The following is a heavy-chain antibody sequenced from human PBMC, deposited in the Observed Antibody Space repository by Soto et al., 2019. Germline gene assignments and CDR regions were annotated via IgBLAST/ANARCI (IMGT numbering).Heavy chain of an antibody. V-gene: IGHV3-49*03. CDR3: ARDRGYISKWFDP. Sequence: GGSLRLSCIGSGFTFSDYTLSWFRQAPGKGLEWLGFIRSKAYGGTTEYAAPLTGRFTISKDDSKSIAYLQMNSLKAEDAAVYYCARDRGYISKWFDPWGQGTLVTVPQ. J-gene: IGHJ5*02. D-gene: IGHD5-18*01. CDR2: IRSKAYGGTT. CDR1: GFTFSDYT.